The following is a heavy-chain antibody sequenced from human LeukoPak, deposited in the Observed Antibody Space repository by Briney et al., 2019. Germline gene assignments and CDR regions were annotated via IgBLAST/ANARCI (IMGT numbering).Heavy chain of an antibody. D-gene: IGHD3-22*01. Sequence: ASVKVSCKTSGYTFTGYYMHWVRQAPGQGLEWMGWINPNSGGTNYAQRFQGRVTMTRDTSISTAYMELSRLRSDDSAVYYCARYLYDSSGSSSDAYDIWGQGTMVTVSS. CDR1: GYTFTGYY. CDR2: INPNSGGT. J-gene: IGHJ3*02. CDR3: ARYLYDSSGSSSDAYDI. V-gene: IGHV1-2*02.